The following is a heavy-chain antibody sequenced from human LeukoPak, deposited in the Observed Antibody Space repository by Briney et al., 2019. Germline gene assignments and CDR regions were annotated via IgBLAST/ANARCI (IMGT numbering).Heavy chain of an antibody. Sequence: GGSLRLSCAASGFTFSSYWMTLVRQAPGKGLEWVANIKPDGSVGYYVDSMRGRFIISRDNAGNSLYLQMNSLRVEDTAVYYCAQNLVAAAGDHWGQGTLLIVSS. J-gene: IGHJ1*01. V-gene: IGHV3-7*01. CDR1: GFTFSSYW. D-gene: IGHD6-13*01. CDR2: IKPDGSVG. CDR3: AQNLVAAAGDH.